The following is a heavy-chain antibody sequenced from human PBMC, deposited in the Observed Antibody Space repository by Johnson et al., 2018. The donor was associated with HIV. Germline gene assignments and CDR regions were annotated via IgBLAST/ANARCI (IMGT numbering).Heavy chain of an antibody. D-gene: IGHD3-3*01. J-gene: IGHJ3*02. Sequence: QVQLVESGGGVVQPGRSLRLSCAASGFNFSNYGMYWVRQAPGKGLEWVAVIWYDGSNKYYANSVKGRFIISRDNSKNTLYLQRNSLRAEDTAVYYCARDQTIFGVVLASDAFDIWGQGTMVTVSS. CDR1: GFNFSNYG. CDR2: IWYDGSNK. CDR3: ARDQTIFGVVLASDAFDI. V-gene: IGHV3-33*01.